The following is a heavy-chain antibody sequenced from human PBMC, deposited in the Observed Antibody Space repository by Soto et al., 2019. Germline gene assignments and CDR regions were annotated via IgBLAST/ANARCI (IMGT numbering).Heavy chain of an antibody. J-gene: IGHJ5*02. CDR2: ISGSGGAT. V-gene: IGHV3-23*01. Sequence: GGSLRLSCAASGFTFSSYAMTWVRQAPGKGLEWVSSISGSGGATYYADSVEGRFTISRDDSKSTLHLQMNSLRAEDTALYYCAKAGRPYYDLWSENRFDPWGQGTLVTVSS. CDR1: GFTFSSYA. CDR3: AKAGRPYYDLWSENRFDP. D-gene: IGHD3-3*01.